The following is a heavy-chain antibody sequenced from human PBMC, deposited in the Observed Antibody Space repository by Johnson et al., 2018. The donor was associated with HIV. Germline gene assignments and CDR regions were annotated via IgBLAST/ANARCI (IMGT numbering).Heavy chain of an antibody. V-gene: IGHV3-15*01. CDR1: GFTFSNAW. CDR3: ARDRLYSSGWYGTDAFDI. CDR2: IKSKTDGGTT. J-gene: IGHJ3*02. D-gene: IGHD6-19*01. Sequence: MQLVESGGGLVKPGGSLRLSCAASGFTFSNAWMSWVRQAPGKGLEWVGRIKSKTDGGTTDYAAPVKGRFTISRDDSKNTLYLQMNSLRAEDTAVYYCARDRLYSSGWYGTDAFDIWGKGTMVTVSS.